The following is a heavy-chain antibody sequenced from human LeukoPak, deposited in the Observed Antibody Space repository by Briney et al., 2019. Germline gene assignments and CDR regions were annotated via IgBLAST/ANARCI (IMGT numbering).Heavy chain of an antibody. CDR3: AREPYDRYSYGRVEAYHMDV. CDR1: GYTFTSYY. Sequence: ASVKVSCKASGYTFTSYYMHWVRQAPGQGLEWMGIINPSGGSTSYAQKFQGRVTMTRDMSTSTVYMELSSLRSEDTAVYYCAREPYDRYSYGRVEAYHMDVWGKGTTVTVSS. D-gene: IGHD5-18*01. CDR2: INPSGGST. V-gene: IGHV1-46*01. J-gene: IGHJ6*03.